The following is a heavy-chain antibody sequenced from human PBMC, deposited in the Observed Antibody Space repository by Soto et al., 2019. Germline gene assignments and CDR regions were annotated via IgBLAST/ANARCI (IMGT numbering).Heavy chain of an antibody. CDR1: GGSISSGGYY. V-gene: IGHV4-31*03. D-gene: IGHD2-15*01. CDR2: IYYSGST. Sequence: QVQLQESGPGLVKPSQTLSLTCTVSGGSISSGGYYWSWIRQHPGKGLEWIGYIYYSGSTYYNPSLKSRVTISVATSKNQFSLKLSSVTAADTAVYYCARGGFVVTSFDPWGQGTLVTVSS. J-gene: IGHJ5*02. CDR3: ARGGFVVTSFDP.